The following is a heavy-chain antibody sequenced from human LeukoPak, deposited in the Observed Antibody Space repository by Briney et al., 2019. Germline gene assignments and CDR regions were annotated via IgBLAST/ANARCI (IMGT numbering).Heavy chain of an antibody. J-gene: IGHJ4*02. V-gene: IGHV3-48*03. D-gene: IGHD1-1*01. CDR3: ARFTTGTTCDY. Sequence: TGGSLRLSCAASGFTFRRYEMSWVRQAPGKGLEWVSYISSSGTTIYYADSVKGRFTVSRDNAKNSLYLQMNSLRAEDTAIYYCARFTTGTTCDYWGQGTLVTVSS. CDR2: ISSSGTTI. CDR1: GFTFRRYE.